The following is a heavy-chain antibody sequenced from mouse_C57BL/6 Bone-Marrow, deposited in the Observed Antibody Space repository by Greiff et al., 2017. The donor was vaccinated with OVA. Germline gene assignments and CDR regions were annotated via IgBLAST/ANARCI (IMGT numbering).Heavy chain of an antibody. J-gene: IGHJ2*01. CDR2: IHPNSGST. CDR3: ASSYYYGSSPSDY. V-gene: IGHV1-64*01. D-gene: IGHD1-1*01. CDR1: GYTFTSYW. Sequence: QVQLKESGAELVKPGASVKLSCKASGYTFTSYWMHWVKQRPGQGLEWIGMIHPNSGSTNYNEKFKSKATLTVDKSSSTAYMQLSSLTSEDSAVYYCASSYYYGSSPSDYWGQGTTLTVSS.